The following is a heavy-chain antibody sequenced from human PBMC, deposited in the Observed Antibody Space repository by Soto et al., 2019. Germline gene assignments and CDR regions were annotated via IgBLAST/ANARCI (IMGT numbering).Heavy chain of an antibody. V-gene: IGHV6-1*01. CDR1: GDSVSANSDT. Sequence: PSQTLSRTCAICGDSVSANSDTWTWIRQSPSRGLEWLGRTYYRSRWSKWYDDYAVSVRSRIRINADTSRNQFSLRLNSVTPEDTAVYYCARESRSGGGFFDFWGQGTRVTVSS. CDR3: ARESRSGGGFFDF. D-gene: IGHD3-3*01. J-gene: IGHJ4*02. CDR2: TYYRSRWSKWYD.